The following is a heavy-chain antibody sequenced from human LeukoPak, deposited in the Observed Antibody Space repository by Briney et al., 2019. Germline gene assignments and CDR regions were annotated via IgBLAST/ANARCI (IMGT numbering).Heavy chain of an antibody. CDR2: IYWDDDK. Sequence: SGPTLAKPTQTLTLTCTFSGLSLTTAGVGVGWIRQPPGKALEWLAVIYWDDDKHYSPSLQNRLTITKDTSKNHVVLSLTNMDPVDAGTYYCAHRMIRGYTLGLGVVGAFDIWGQGTTVTVSS. V-gene: IGHV2-5*02. CDR1: GLSLTTAGVG. D-gene: IGHD5-18*01. J-gene: IGHJ3*02. CDR3: AHRMIRGYTLGLGVVGAFDI.